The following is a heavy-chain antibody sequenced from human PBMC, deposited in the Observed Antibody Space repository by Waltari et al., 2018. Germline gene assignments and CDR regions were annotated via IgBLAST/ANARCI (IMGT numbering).Heavy chain of an antibody. CDR3: ARLRASLTGFGPYGLDV. CDR2: LNTNTGNP. V-gene: IGHV7-4-1*02. CDR1: GYTFSDYA. J-gene: IGHJ6*02. D-gene: IGHD3-9*01. Sequence: QVQLVQSGSELKKTGASVEVSCSASGYTFSDYAMNWVRQAPGQGPEWMGWLNTNTGNPTYAQDFTGRFVFSLDASVSTAYLLITGLKADDTAVYYCARLRASLTGFGPYGLDVWGQGTKVTVSS.